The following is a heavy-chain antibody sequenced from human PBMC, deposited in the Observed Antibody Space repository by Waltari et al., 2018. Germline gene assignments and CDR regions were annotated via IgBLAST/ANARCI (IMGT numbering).Heavy chain of an antibody. CDR1: GFTFSGFR. D-gene: IGHD4-17*01. CDR2: ISTSGNLK. Sequence: EVQLVESGGGLVEPGGSLLLSCAAAGFTFSGFRLKWGRQAPGKGLEWVSSISTSGNLKYYANSVKGRFTISRDNAKNSLYLQMNSLRLEDTAVYLCAREGVEYGDSRRDWGQGIRVTVSS. J-gene: IGHJ1*01. V-gene: IGHV3-21*01. CDR3: AREGVEYGDSRRD.